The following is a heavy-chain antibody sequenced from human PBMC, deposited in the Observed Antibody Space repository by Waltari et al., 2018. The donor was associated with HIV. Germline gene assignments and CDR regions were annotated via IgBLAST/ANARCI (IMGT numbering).Heavy chain of an antibody. Sequence: QVHLQESGPGLVKPSETLSIPRAVPGFSISSGHYSGWIRQPPGKGLEWIGSIYHSGSTYYNPSLKSRVTISVDTSKNQFSLKLSSVTAADTAVYYCARDGRNRGYAFDIWGQGTMVTVSS. J-gene: IGHJ3*02. CDR3: ARDGRNRGYAFDI. D-gene: IGHD3-10*01. CDR2: IYHSGST. CDR1: GFSISSGHY. V-gene: IGHV4-38-2*02.